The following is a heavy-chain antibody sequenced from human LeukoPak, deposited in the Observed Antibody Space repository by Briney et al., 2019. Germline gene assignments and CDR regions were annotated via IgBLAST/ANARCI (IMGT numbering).Heavy chain of an antibody. D-gene: IGHD6-13*01. CDR2: IYYSGST. Sequence: PSETLSFTCTVSGGSISSYYWSWIRQPPGKGLEWIGYIYYSGSTNYNPSLKSRVTISVDTSKNQFSLKLSSVTAADTAVYYCARGGGAAAEFDYWGQGTLVTVSS. CDR1: GGSISSYY. V-gene: IGHV4-59*08. J-gene: IGHJ4*02. CDR3: ARGGGAAAEFDY.